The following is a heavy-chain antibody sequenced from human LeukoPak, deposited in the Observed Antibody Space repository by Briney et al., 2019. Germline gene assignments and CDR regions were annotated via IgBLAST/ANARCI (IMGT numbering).Heavy chain of an antibody. J-gene: IGHJ4*02. D-gene: IGHD1-14*01. CDR3: ARDITQPGVTLYFDY. V-gene: IGHV3-11*06. CDR2: ISGSGDYT. CDR1: GFIFSDYY. Sequence: GESLRLSCAASGFIFSDYYMTWVRQAPGKGLEWLSQISGSGDYTNSVDSVKGRFTISRDNAKNSLYLQLNSLRAEDSAMYFCARDITQPGVTLYFDYWGQGTLVTVSS.